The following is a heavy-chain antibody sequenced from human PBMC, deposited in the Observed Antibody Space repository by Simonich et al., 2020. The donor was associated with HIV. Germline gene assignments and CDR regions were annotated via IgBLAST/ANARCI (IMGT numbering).Heavy chain of an antibody. CDR2: INRSGRA. CDR3: ARRTTAYYNFWSGYYFDY. D-gene: IGHD3-3*01. Sequence: QVQLQQWGAGLLKPSETLSLTCAVYGGSFSGYYWSWIRQSPGKGLEWIGEINRSGRANYNPSLKSRVTRAVDTSKNQFSVKLSSVAVADTAVYYCARRTTAYYNFWSGYYFDYWGQGTQVTVSS. CDR1: GGSFSGYY. J-gene: IGHJ4*02. V-gene: IGHV4-34*01.